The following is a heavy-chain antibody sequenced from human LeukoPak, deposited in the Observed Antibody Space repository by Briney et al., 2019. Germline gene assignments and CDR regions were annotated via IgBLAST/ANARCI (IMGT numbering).Heavy chain of an antibody. J-gene: IGHJ1*01. CDR2: ISYDGSNK. Sequence: GGSLRLSWAAAGFTFSSYGMHWVRQAPGKGLEWVAVISYDGSNKYYADSVKGRFTISRDNSKNTLYLQMNSLRAEDTAVYYCAKDGMIGFQHWGPGTLVTVSS. V-gene: IGHV3-30*18. D-gene: IGHD2-21*01. CDR3: AKDGMIGFQH. CDR1: GFTFSSYG.